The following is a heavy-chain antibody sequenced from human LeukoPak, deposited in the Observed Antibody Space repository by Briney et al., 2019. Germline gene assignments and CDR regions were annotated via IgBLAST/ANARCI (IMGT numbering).Heavy chain of an antibody. CDR1: GYTFTSYF. CDR2: INPSGGST. D-gene: IGHD3-22*01. J-gene: IGHJ4*02. Sequence: ASVKVSCKASGYTFTSYFMHWVRQAPGQGLEWMGIINPSGGSTSYAQKFQGRVTMTRDTSTSTVYMELSSLRSEDTAVYYCASWAMGITMIDNWGQGTLVTVSS. CDR3: ASWAMGITMIDN. V-gene: IGHV1-46*01.